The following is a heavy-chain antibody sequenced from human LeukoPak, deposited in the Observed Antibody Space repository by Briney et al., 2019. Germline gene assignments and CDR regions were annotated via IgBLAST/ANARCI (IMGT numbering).Heavy chain of an antibody. CDR1: GGSISSYY. CDR2: IYYSAST. CDR3: ARQGWLTLYYFDY. Sequence: SETLSLTCTVSGGSISSYYWSWIRQPPGKGLEWIGYIYYSASTNYNPSLKSRVAISVDTSKNQFSLRLNSVTAADTAVYFCARQGWLTLYYFDYWGQGTLVTVSS. D-gene: IGHD6-19*01. J-gene: IGHJ4*02. V-gene: IGHV4-59*08.